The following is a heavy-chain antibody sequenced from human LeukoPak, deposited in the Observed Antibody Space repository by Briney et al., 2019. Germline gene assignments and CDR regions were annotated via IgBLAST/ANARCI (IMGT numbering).Heavy chain of an antibody. Sequence: PSETLSLTCAVYGGSFSGYYWSWVRQAPGKGLEWVSATSGSGGSAYYADSVKGRFTISRDNSKNTLYLQMNSLRAEDTAVYYCAKDRASHDAFDMWGQGTMVTVSS. CDR2: TSGSGGSA. V-gene: IGHV3-23*01. CDR1: GGSFSGYY. J-gene: IGHJ3*02. CDR3: AKDRASHDAFDM.